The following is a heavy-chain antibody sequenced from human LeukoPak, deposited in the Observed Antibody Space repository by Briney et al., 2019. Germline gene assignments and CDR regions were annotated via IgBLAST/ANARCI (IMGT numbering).Heavy chain of an antibody. CDR1: GGSISNYY. CDR2: IYYSGST. J-gene: IGHJ5*02. Sequence: KTSETLSLTCTVSGGSISNYYWSWIRQPPGKGLEWIGYIYYSGSTNYNPSLKSRVTISVDTSKNQFSLKLSSVTAADTAVYYCARENNLWSGSTNWFDPWGQGTLVTVSS. CDR3: ARENNLWSGSTNWFDP. V-gene: IGHV4-59*01. D-gene: IGHD3-3*01.